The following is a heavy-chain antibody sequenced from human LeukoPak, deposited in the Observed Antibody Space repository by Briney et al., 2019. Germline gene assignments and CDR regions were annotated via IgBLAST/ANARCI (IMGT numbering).Heavy chain of an antibody. Sequence: GGSLRLSCAVSGFTFSTYTMNWVRQAPGKGLEWVSYISSSGSTIYYADSVKGRFTISRDNAKNSLYLQMNSLRAEDTAVYYCAELGITMIGGVWGKGTTVTISS. D-gene: IGHD3-10*02. CDR3: AELGITMIGGV. J-gene: IGHJ6*04. V-gene: IGHV3-48*03. CDR2: ISSSGSTI. CDR1: GFTFSTYT.